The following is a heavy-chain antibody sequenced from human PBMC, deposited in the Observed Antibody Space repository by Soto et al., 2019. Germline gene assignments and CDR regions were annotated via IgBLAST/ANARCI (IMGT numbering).Heavy chain of an antibody. V-gene: IGHV4-31*03. CDR1: GGSVTSGGYY. CDR2: IYSSGDT. D-gene: IGHD7-27*01. Sequence: QVQLQESGPGLVRPSQTLSLTCTVSGGSVTSGGYYWSWIRHCPGQGLEWIGYIYSSGDTNYNPSSNSRVAMSVDTSKNHFSLQLTSVTVADTAIYYCTRDWGSPVTHGYDSWGQGILVTVSS. CDR3: TRDWGSPVTHGYDS. J-gene: IGHJ5*01.